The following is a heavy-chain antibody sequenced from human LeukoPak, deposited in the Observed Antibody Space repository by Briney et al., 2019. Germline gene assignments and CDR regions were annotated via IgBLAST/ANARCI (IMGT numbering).Heavy chain of an antibody. Sequence: SETLSLTCAVYGGSFSGYYWSWIRQPPGKGLEWIGEINHSGSTNYNPSLKSRVTISLDASKNQFSLKLSSVTAADTAVYYCASPHEGSTTSPLDYWGQGTLVTVSS. CDR2: INHSGST. D-gene: IGHD2/OR15-2a*01. J-gene: IGHJ4*02. V-gene: IGHV4-34*01. CDR1: GGSFSGYY. CDR3: ASPHEGSTTSPLDY.